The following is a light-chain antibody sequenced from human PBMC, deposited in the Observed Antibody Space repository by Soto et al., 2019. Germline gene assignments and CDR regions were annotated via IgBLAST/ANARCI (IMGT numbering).Light chain of an antibody. CDR1: QSITKW. V-gene: IGKV1-5*01. J-gene: IGKJ3*01. Sequence: DIQMTQSPSTLSASVGGRVIITCRASQSITKWLAWYKQQPGKAPNLLIYDASSLETGVPSRFSGSGSGTEFTLTISSLQPEDFATYYCQQSYSTPRTFGPGTKVDI. CDR3: QQSYSTPRT. CDR2: DAS.